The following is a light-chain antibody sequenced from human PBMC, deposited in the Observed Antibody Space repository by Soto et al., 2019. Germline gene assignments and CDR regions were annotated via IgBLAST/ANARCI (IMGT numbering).Light chain of an antibody. CDR1: QSISSY. CDR2: AAS. Sequence: DIQMTQSPSSLSASVRHIVTITFRASQSISSYLNWYQQKPGKAPKLLIYAASSLQSGVPSRFSGSGSGTDFTLTISSLQPEDFATYYCQQSYSTPSITFGQGTRLEIK. V-gene: IGKV1-39*01. J-gene: IGKJ5*01. CDR3: QQSYSTPSIT.